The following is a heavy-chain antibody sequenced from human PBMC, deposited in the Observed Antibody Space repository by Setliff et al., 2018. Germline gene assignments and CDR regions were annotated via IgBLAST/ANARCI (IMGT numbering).Heavy chain of an antibody. D-gene: IGHD1-26*01. CDR1: GGSINNYH. J-gene: IGHJ3*02. Sequence: SETLFLTCTVSGGSINNYHWNWIRQPPGKGLEWIGYVGYNGNTHYNPSLNSRVTMSVDTSKNQFSLKLTSVSAADTAVYYCARWGENSGRPDWRAFDIWGQGTMVTVSS. CDR3: ARWGENSGRPDWRAFDI. CDR2: VGYNGNT. V-gene: IGHV4-59*01.